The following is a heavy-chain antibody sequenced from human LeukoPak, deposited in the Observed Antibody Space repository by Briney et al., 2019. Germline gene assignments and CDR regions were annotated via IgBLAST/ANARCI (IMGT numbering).Heavy chain of an antibody. CDR1: GFTFDDYG. D-gene: IGHD3-22*01. CDR3: ARSYYYDSSGYSRPFDY. Sequence: GGSLRLSCAASGFTFDDYGMSWVRQAPGKGLEWVSGINWNSGSTGYADSVKGRFTISRDNAKNSLYLQMNSPRAEDTALYYCARSYYYDSSGYSRPFDYWGQGTLVTVSS. V-gene: IGHV3-20*04. J-gene: IGHJ4*02. CDR2: INWNSGST.